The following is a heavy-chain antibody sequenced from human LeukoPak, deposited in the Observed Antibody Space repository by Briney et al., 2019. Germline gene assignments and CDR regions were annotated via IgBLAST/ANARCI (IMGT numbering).Heavy chain of an antibody. Sequence: PSETLSLTCAVYGGSFSGYYWSWIRQPPGKGLEWIGEINHSGSTNYNPSLKSRVTISVDTSKNQFSLKLSSVTAADTAVYYCARGQVRRVPRYYYYMDVWGKGTTVTVSS. J-gene: IGHJ6*03. V-gene: IGHV4-34*01. CDR3: ARGQVRRVPRYYYYMDV. D-gene: IGHD3-10*01. CDR1: GGSFSGYY. CDR2: INHSGST.